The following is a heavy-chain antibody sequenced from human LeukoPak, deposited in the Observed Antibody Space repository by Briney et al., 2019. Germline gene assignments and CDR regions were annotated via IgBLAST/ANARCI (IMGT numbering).Heavy chain of an antibody. J-gene: IGHJ4*02. CDR2: IYSTGST. D-gene: IGHD7-27*01. CDR1: GGSISNYY. V-gene: IGHV4-4*07. Sequence: SETLSLTCTVSGGSISNYYWSWIRQPAGRGLEWIGRIYSTGSTNSNPSLSSRVTMSVDTSKNQFSLKLDSVTAADTAVYYCARDRHGDRVSDYFDFWGQGALVTVSS. CDR3: ARDRHGDRVSDYFDF.